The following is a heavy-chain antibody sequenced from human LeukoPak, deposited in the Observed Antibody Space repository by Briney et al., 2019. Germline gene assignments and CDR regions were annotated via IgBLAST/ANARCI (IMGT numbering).Heavy chain of an antibody. J-gene: IGHJ4*02. CDR1: GFTFSDYG. CDR3: AKRPKAWEVDY. CDR2: ISSDGRNK. D-gene: IGHD1-26*01. Sequence: LPGGSLRLSCAASGFTFSDYGMHWVRQAPGKGLEWVAAISSDGRNKNHADSVKGRFTISRDNSKNTLYLQMSSLRTEDTAVYYCAKRPKAWEVDYWGQGTLVTVSS. V-gene: IGHV3-30*18.